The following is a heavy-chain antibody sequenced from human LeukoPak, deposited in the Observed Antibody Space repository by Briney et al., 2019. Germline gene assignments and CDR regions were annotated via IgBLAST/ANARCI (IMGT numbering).Heavy chain of an antibody. Sequence: TPSETLSLTCAVYGGSFSGYYWSWIRQPPGKGLEWIGEINHSGSTNYNPSLKSRVTISVDRSKNQFSLKLTSVTAADTAVYYCARSPATSWSNFDYWGQGSLVTVSS. D-gene: IGHD2-2*01. CDR2: INHSGST. CDR3: ARSPATSWSNFDY. J-gene: IGHJ4*02. CDR1: GGSFSGYY. V-gene: IGHV4-34*01.